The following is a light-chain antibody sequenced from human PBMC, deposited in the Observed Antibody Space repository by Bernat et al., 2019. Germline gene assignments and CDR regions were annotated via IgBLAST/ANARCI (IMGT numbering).Light chain of an antibody. CDR2: DDI. Sequence: SYVLTQPPSVSVAPGKTARITCGGDRISTTSVHWYQQRPGQAPVLGVYDDIDRPSGIPLRLAASSSGNTSTLTISRVEAGDGAGYYWQVWDATLSHPVLFGGGTKLTVL. V-gene: IGLV3-21*03. J-gene: IGLJ3*02. CDR1: RISTTS. CDR3: QVWDATLSHPVL.